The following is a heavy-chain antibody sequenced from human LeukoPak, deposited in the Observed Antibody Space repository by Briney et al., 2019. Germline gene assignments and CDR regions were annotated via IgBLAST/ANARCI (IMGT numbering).Heavy chain of an antibody. V-gene: IGHV3-21*01. Sequence: GGSLRLSCAASGFTFSSYSMNWVRQAPGKGLEWVSSISSSSYIYYADSVKGRFTISRDNAKNSLYLQMNSLRAEDTAVYYCVPSGEVGATAGWGQGTLVTVSS. J-gene: IGHJ4*02. D-gene: IGHD1-26*01. CDR3: VPSGEVGATAG. CDR2: ISSSSYI. CDR1: GFTFSSYS.